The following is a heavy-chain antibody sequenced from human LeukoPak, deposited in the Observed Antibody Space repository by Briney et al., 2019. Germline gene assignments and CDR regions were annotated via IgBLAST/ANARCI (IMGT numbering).Heavy chain of an antibody. CDR2: ISYDGSNK. D-gene: IGHD3-22*01. Sequence: GGSLRLSCAASGFTFSSYSMNWVRQAPGKGLEWVAVISYDGSNKYYADSVKGRFTISRDNSKNTLYLQMNSLRAEDTAVYYCARAGATYYYDSSGYPYYFDYWGQGTLVTVSS. V-gene: IGHV3-30*03. J-gene: IGHJ4*02. CDR1: GFTFSSYS. CDR3: ARAGATYYYDSSGYPYYFDY.